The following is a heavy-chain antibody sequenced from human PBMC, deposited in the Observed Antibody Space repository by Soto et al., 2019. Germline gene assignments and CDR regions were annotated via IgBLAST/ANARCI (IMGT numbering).Heavy chain of an antibody. CDR2: INHSGST. CDR1: GGSFSGYY. D-gene: IGHD3-9*01. Sequence: PSETLSLTCAVYGGSFSGYYWSWIRQPPGKGLEWIGEINHSGSTNYNPSLKSRVTISVDTSKNQFSLKLSSVTAADTAVYYCAREVVLRYFDWLLYTNWFDPWGQGTLVTVSS. V-gene: IGHV4-34*01. J-gene: IGHJ5*02. CDR3: AREVVLRYFDWLLYTNWFDP.